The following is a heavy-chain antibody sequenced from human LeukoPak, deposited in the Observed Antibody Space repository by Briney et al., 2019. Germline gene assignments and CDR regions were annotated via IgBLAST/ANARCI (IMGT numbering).Heavy chain of an antibody. Sequence: GGSLRLSCAASGFTVSSNYMSWVRQAPGKGLEWVSVIYSCGSTYYADSVKGRFTISRDNSKNTLYLQMNSLRAEDTAVYYCARCSSSWYKQIYFDYWGQGTLVTVSS. CDR3: ARCSSSWYKQIYFDY. J-gene: IGHJ4*02. CDR1: GFTVSSNY. CDR2: IYSCGST. D-gene: IGHD6-13*01. V-gene: IGHV3-53*01.